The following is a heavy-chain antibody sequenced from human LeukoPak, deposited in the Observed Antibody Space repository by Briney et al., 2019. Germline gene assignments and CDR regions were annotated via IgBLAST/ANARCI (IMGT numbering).Heavy chain of an antibody. CDR2: ISSSSSTI. V-gene: IGHV3-48*04. CDR3: ASIGVSGYGDFDY. J-gene: IGHJ4*02. CDR1: GFIFSNYA. Sequence: GGSLRLSCAASGFIFSNYAINWVRQAPGKGLEWVSYISSSSSTIYYADSVKGRFTVSRDNAENSLFLQMNSLRAEDTAVYYCASIGVSGYGDFDYWGQGTLVTVSS. D-gene: IGHD5-12*01.